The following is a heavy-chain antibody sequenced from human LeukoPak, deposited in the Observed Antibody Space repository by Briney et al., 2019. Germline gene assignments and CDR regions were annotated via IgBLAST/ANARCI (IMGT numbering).Heavy chain of an antibody. D-gene: IGHD2-2*01. CDR2: IYTSGST. CDR1: GGSISSGSYY. Sequence: SETLSLTCTVSGGSISSGSYYWSWIRQPAGKGLEWIGRIYTSGSTNYNPSLKSRVTISVDTSKDQFSLKLSSVTAADKAVYYCARGPPSRYCSSTSCYLMGYYHYYYMDVWGKGTTVTVSS. J-gene: IGHJ6*03. CDR3: ARGPPSRYCSSTSCYLMGYYHYYYMDV. V-gene: IGHV4-61*02.